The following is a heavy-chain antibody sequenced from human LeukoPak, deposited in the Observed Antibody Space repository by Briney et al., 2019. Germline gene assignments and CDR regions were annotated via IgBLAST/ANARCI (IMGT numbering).Heavy chain of an antibody. J-gene: IGHJ4*02. Sequence: GGSLRLSCTVSSNYMSLVRQAPGKGLEWLSVIYSGDSTYYADSVRGRFTISRDISKNTLYLQMNSLRPEDTAVYYCARDLWDATGYWGQGTLVTVSS. D-gene: IGHD1-14*01. CDR2: IYSGDST. CDR3: ARDLWDATGY. V-gene: IGHV3-53*05. CDR1: TVSSNY.